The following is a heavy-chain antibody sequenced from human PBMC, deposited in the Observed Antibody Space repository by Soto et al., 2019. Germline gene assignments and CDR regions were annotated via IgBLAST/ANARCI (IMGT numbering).Heavy chain of an antibody. J-gene: IGHJ6*02. CDR1: GFIFSSFG. CDR3: ARDKSYALAV. Sequence: PGGSLRLSCAASGFIFSSFGMHWVRQAPGKGLEWVAHIWYDGSNTYYADSVKGRFTISRDNARTTVYLQLDSLRVEDTAVYYCARDKSYALAVWGQGTTVTVSS. D-gene: IGHD4-17*01. CDR2: IWYDGSNT. V-gene: IGHV3-33*01.